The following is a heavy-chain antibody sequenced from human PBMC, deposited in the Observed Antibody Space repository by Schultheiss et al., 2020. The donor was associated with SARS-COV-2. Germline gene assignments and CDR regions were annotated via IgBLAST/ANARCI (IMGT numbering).Heavy chain of an antibody. V-gene: IGHV5-51*01. Sequence: GGSLRLSCKGSGYSFTSYWIGWVRQMPGKGLEWMGIIYPGDSDTRYSPSFQGQVTISADKSISTAYLQWSSLKASDTAMYYCARRSTSWFAAFDIWGQGTMVTVSS. CDR2: IYPGDSDT. CDR3: ARRSTSWFAAFDI. D-gene: IGHD2-2*01. J-gene: IGHJ3*02. CDR1: GYSFTSYW.